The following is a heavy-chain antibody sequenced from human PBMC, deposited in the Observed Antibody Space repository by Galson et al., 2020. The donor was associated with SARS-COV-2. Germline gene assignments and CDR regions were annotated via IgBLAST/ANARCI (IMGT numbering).Heavy chain of an antibody. V-gene: IGHV3-30-3*01. CDR3: ARGKGGSYYTYFDY. CDR1: GFTFSSYA. J-gene: IGHJ4*02. Sequence: GGSLRLSCAASGFTFSSYAMHWVRQAPGKGLEWVAVISSDGSNKYYADSVKGRFTISRDNSKNTLYLQMNSLRAEDTAVYYCARGKGGSYYTYFDYWGQGTLVTVSS. D-gene: IGHD1-26*01. CDR2: ISSDGSNK.